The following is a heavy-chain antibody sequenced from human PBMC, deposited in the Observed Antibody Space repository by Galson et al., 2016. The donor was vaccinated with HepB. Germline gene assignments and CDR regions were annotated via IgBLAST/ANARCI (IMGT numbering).Heavy chain of an antibody. Sequence: SETLSLTCTVSGDSMNIYFWNWIRQPAGKGLEWIGRVYASGDTNYNPSLKSRVTMSLDTSLRQFSLKLTPVTAADTAVYYCARENVALAAHDIWGQGILVAVS. CDR2: VYASGDT. CDR1: GDSMNIYF. CDR3: ARENVALAAHDI. J-gene: IGHJ4*02. V-gene: IGHV4-4*07. D-gene: IGHD6-25*01.